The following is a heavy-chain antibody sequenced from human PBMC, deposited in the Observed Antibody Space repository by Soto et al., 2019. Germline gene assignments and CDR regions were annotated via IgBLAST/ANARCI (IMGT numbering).Heavy chain of an antibody. Sequence: QVQLAQSGAEVKKPGASVTVSCKASGYTFSTYGISWVRQAPGQGLEWVGCISVHNGYTKYATELQGRVTVTTDPSTSTAYMELRSLRSDDSAVYYCARLEHNFGPHDYWGQGTLVTVTS. CDR3: ARLEHNFGPHDY. J-gene: IGHJ4*02. D-gene: IGHD1-1*01. CDR2: ISVHNGYT. V-gene: IGHV1-18*01. CDR1: GYTFSTYG.